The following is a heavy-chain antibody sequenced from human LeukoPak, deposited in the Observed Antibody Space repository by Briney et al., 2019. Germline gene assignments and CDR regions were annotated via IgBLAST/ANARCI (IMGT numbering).Heavy chain of an antibody. CDR2: INPSGGRT. Sequence: ASVKVSCKASGYTFTGYYMHWVRQAPGQGLEWMGIINPSGGRTSYAQKFQGRVTMTRDTSTSTVYMELSSLRSEDTAVYYCARVAGEGYSYGQTRDAFDIWGQGTMVTVSS. D-gene: IGHD5-18*01. J-gene: IGHJ3*02. CDR1: GYTFTGYY. CDR3: ARVAGEGYSYGQTRDAFDI. V-gene: IGHV1-46*01.